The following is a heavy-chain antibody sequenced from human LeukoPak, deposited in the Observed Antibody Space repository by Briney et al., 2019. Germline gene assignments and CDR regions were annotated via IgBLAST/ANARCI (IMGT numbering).Heavy chain of an antibody. Sequence: PGRSLRLSCAASGFTFSSYAMTWVRQAPGKGLEWVSVIGGSGGSTYYADSVKGRFTISRDNSKNTLYLQMNSLRAEDTAGYYCARGGLAAAGTWPFDYWGQGTLVTVSS. V-gene: IGHV3-23*01. J-gene: IGHJ4*02. CDR1: GFTFSSYA. CDR3: ARGGLAAAGTWPFDY. D-gene: IGHD6-13*01. CDR2: IGGSGGST.